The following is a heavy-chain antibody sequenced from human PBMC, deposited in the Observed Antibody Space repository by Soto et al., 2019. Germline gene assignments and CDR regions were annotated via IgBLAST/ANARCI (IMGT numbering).Heavy chain of an antibody. CDR1: GYTFTSYG. J-gene: IGHJ4*02. CDR2: ISAYNGNT. CDR3: ARDIGRIAGTTYLDY. Sequence: QVQLVQSGAEVKKPGASVKVSCKASGYTFTSYGITWVRQAPGQGIEWMGWISAYNGNTNYAQKLQGRVIMTTDTSTSTAYMELRGLRSDDTAVYYCARDIGRIAGTTYLDYCGQGTLDTVSS. D-gene: IGHD1-7*01. V-gene: IGHV1-18*01.